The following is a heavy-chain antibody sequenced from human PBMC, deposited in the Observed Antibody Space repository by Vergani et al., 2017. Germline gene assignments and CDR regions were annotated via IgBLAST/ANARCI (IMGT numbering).Heavy chain of an antibody. V-gene: IGHV5-51*03. CDR3: AGRSVDSSGYDDY. Sequence: EVQLVQSGAEVKKPGESLQISCKGSGYSFTSYWIGWVRQMPGKGLEWMGIIYPGDSDTRYSPSFQGQVTIEADKSISTAYLQWSSLKASDTAMYYGAGRSVDSSGYDDYWGQGTLVTVSS. D-gene: IGHD3-22*01. CDR2: IYPGDSDT. J-gene: IGHJ4*02. CDR1: GYSFTSYW.